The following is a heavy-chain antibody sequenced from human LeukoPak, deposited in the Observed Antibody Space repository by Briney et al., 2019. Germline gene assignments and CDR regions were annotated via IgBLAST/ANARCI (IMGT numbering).Heavy chain of an antibody. CDR2: IYTSGST. CDR3: ARVVATSTYYYYYMDV. J-gene: IGHJ6*03. Sequence: PSETLSLTCTVSGGSISSGSYYWSWIRQPAGKGLEWIGRIYTSGSTNYNPSLKSRVTISVDTSKNQFSLKLSSVTAADTAVYYCARVVATSTYYYYYMDVWGKGTTVTISS. D-gene: IGHD5-12*01. CDR1: GGSISSGSYY. V-gene: IGHV4-61*02.